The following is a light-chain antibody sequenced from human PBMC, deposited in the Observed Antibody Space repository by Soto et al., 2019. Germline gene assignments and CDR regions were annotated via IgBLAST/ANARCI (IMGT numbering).Light chain of an antibody. CDR2: DAS. V-gene: IGKV1-5*01. CDR1: QRLTTW. Sequence: DIQMTPSPSTLSASVGDRVTITCRASQRLTTWLAWYRQKPGKAPKLLIFDASYLASGVPSRFGGSRSGTEFTLTISSLQPDDLATYDCQQYNTYPLTFGGGTNVEI. CDR3: QQYNTYPLT. J-gene: IGKJ4*01.